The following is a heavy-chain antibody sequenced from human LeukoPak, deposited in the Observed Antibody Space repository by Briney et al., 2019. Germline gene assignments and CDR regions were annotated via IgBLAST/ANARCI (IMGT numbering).Heavy chain of an antibody. Sequence: GASVKVSCKASGGTFSSYAISWVRQAPGQGLEWMGRIIPIFGTANYAQKFQGRVTITTDESTSTAYMELSSLRSEDTAVYYCARGPRQYCSSTSCYTKHYYYYMDVWGKGTTVTVSS. V-gene: IGHV1-69*05. D-gene: IGHD2-2*01. J-gene: IGHJ6*03. CDR1: GGTFSSYA. CDR2: IIPIFGTA. CDR3: ARGPRQYCSSTSCYTKHYYYYMDV.